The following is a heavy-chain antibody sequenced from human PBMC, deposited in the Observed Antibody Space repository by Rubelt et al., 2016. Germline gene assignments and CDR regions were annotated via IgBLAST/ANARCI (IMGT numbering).Heavy chain of an antibody. Sequence: GGSLRLSCAASGLTFSIYAMNWVRQAPGKGLEWVSVVSGSGGITYYADSVKGRCTISRDNSKNTLYLQMNSLRAEDTAVYYCAKATSGWSGDSLDYWGQGTLVTVSS. CDR3: AKATSGWSGDSLDY. D-gene: IGHD6-19*01. J-gene: IGHJ4*02. CDR2: VSGSGGIT. V-gene: IGHV3-23*01. CDR1: GLTFSIYA.